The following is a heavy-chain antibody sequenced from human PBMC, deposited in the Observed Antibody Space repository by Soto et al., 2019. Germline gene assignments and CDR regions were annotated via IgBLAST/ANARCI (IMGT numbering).Heavy chain of an antibody. D-gene: IGHD4-17*01. V-gene: IGHV1-69*13. CDR1: GGTFSSYA. J-gene: IGHJ4*02. Sequence: SVKVSCKASGGTFSSYAISWVRQAPGQGLEWMGGIIPIFGTANYAQKFQGRVTITADESTSTAYMELSSLRSEDTAVYYCARGVDYGDDFDYWGQGTLVTVSS. CDR2: IIPIFGTA. CDR3: ARGVDYGDDFDY.